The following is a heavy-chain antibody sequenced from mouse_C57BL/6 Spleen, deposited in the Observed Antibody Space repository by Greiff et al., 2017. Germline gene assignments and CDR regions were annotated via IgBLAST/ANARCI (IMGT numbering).Heavy chain of an antibody. CDR1: GYSITSGYY. V-gene: IGHV3-6*01. D-gene: IGHD2-5*01. CDR3: AREAYYSNYVGYFDV. J-gene: IGHJ1*03. Sequence: EVQLVESGPGLVKPSQSLSLTCSVTGYSITSGYYWNWIRQFPGNKLEWMGYISYDGSNNYNPSLKNRISITRDTSKNQFFLKLNSVTTEDTATYYCAREAYYSNYVGYFDVWGTGTTVTVSS. CDR2: ISYDGSN.